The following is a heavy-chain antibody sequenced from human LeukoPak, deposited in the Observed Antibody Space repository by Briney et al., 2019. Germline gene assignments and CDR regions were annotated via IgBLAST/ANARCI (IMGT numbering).Heavy chain of an antibody. J-gene: IGHJ6*03. CDR3: AKDAWRCSGSSCPQYYYYMDV. V-gene: IGHV3-23*01. CDR2: ISGSGGST. CDR1: GFTFSSYA. D-gene: IGHD2-15*01. Sequence: GGSLRLSCAASGFTFSSYAVSWVRQAPGKGLECVSSISGSGGSTYSADSVKGRFTISRDNSKNTLYLQMNSLRTEDTAVYYCAKDAWRCSGSSCPQYYYYMDVWGKGTTVTVSS.